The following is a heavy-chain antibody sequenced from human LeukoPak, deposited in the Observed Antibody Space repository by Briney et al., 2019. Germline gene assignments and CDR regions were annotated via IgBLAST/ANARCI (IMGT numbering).Heavy chain of an antibody. V-gene: IGHV4-31*03. CDR1: GGSISSGGYY. CDR2: IYYSGST. CDR3: ARSLLWFGSHFDY. Sequence: SQTLSLTCTVSGGSISSGGYYWSWIRQHPGKGLEWIGYIYYSGSTYYNPSLKSRVTISVDTSKNQFSLKLSSVTAADTAVYYCARSLLWFGSHFDYWGQGTLVTVSS. J-gene: IGHJ4*02. D-gene: IGHD3-10*01.